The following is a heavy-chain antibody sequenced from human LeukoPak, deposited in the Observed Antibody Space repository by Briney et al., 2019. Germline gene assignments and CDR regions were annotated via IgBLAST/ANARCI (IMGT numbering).Heavy chain of an antibody. CDR1: GGSISSHY. Sequence: SETLSLTCTVSGGSISSHYWSWIRQPPGKGLEWLGDIYYSGTTNYNPSLKSRVTISVDTSKNQFSLKLSSVTAADTAVYYCARDRPIGHEYTHVHDIWGQGTTVTVSS. V-gene: IGHV4-59*11. D-gene: IGHD6-6*01. CDR2: IYYSGTT. J-gene: IGHJ3*02. CDR3: ARDRPIGHEYTHVHDI.